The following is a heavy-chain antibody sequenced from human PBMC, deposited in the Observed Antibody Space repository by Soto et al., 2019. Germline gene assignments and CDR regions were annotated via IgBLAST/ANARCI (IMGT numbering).Heavy chain of an antibody. CDR2: IYSSGST. CDR1: GGCISNYY. J-gene: IGHJ4*02. D-gene: IGHD5-18*01. CDR3: AIDHPPSYGVYYFDY. Sequence: QVQLQESGPGLVKPSETLSLTCTVSGGCISNYYWNWIRQSPGKGLEWIGYIYSSGSTHYNPSLQNRVTILIDTSKNQVSLKVNSVTAADTAVYYCAIDHPPSYGVYYFDYWGQGTPVTVSS. V-gene: IGHV4-59*01.